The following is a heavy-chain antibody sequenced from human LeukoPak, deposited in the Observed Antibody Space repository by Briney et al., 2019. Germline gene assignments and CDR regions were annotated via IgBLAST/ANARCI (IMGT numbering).Heavy chain of an antibody. J-gene: IGHJ4*02. D-gene: IGHD3-10*01. CDR1: GFTFSSYG. Sequence: GRSLRLSCAASGFTFSSYGMHWVRQAPGKGLDGVAVMSYDGSNKYYADAVKGLFTICRDNSKNTLYLQMNSLRAEDTAVYYCAKDLSVARGVISRWGQGTLVTVSS. CDR2: MSYDGSNK. V-gene: IGHV3-30*18. CDR3: AKDLSVARGVISR.